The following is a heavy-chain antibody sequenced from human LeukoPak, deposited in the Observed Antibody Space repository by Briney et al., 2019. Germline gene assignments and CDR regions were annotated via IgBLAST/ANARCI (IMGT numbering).Heavy chain of an antibody. CDR2: IIPIFDTA. CDR1: GGTFSSYS. V-gene: IGHV1-69*01. Sequence: SVKVSCKASGGTFSSYSISWVRQAPGQGLEWMGGIIPIFDTADYAQKFQGRVTITADESTSTAYMELSSLGSEDTAVFYCARISLGAIWGYYYGMDVWGQGTTVTVSS. J-gene: IGHJ6*02. D-gene: IGHD1-26*01. CDR3: ARISLGAIWGYYYGMDV.